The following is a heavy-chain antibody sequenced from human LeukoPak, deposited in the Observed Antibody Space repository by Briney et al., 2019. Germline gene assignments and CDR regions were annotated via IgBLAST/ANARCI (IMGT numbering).Heavy chain of an antibody. Sequence: SEALSLTCTVSGGSISSYYWSWIPEPAGKGLEWIGRIYTSGSTNYNPPLKSRVTMSVDTSKNQFSLKLGSVTAADTAVYYCARVIAVTTYYYYYYMDVWGKGTTVTVSS. V-gene: IGHV4-4*07. CDR2: IYTSGST. CDR3: ARVIAVTTYYYYYYMDV. CDR1: GGSISSYY. J-gene: IGHJ6*03. D-gene: IGHD4-17*01.